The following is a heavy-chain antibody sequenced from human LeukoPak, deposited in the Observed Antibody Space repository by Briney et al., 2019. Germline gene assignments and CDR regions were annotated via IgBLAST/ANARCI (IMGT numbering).Heavy chain of an antibody. D-gene: IGHD2/OR15-2a*01. V-gene: IGHV3-66*01. CDR1: GFTVSSNY. Sequence: GGSLRLSCAASGFTVSSNYMSWVRQAPGKGLEWVSVIYSGGSTYYADSVKGRFTISRDNSKNTLYLQMNSLRAEDTAVYFCARARSYFQRAFDLWGQGTLVTVS. J-gene: IGHJ3*01. CDR2: IYSGGST. CDR3: ARARSYFQRAFDL.